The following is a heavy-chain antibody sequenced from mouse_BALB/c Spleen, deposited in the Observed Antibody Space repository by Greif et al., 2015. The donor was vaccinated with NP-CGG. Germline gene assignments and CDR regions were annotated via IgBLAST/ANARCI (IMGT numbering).Heavy chain of an antibody. CDR3: AIANWDYFDY. V-gene: IGHV3-6*02. D-gene: IGHD4-1*01. J-gene: IGHJ2*01. CDR1: GYSITSGYY. CDR2: ISYDGSN. Sequence: ESGPGLVKPSQSLSLTCSVTGYSITSGYYWNWIRQFPGNKLEWMGYISYDGSNNYNPSLKNRISITRDTSKNQFFLKLNSVTTEDTATYYCAIANWDYFDYWGQGTTLTVSS.